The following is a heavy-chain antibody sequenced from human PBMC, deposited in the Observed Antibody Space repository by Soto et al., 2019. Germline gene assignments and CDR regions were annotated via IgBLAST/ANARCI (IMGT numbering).Heavy chain of an antibody. V-gene: IGHV4-31*03. Sequence: QVQLQESGPGLVKPSQTLSLTCTVSGGSISSGGYYWNWIRQHPGKGLEWIAYIYYTGTTYYNPSLKSRVTISIDRSNNQFSLMLSPVTAADTAVYYCARDLRLDSWGPGTLVTVSS. J-gene: IGHJ4*02. CDR1: GGSISSGGYY. CDR3: ARDLRLDS. D-gene: IGHD2-21*02. CDR2: IYYTGTT.